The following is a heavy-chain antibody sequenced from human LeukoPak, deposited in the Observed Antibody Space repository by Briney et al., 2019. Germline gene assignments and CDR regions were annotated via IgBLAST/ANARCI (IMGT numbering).Heavy chain of an antibody. V-gene: IGHV3-7*03. Sequence: GGSLRLSCAASGFTFRNYWMGWVRQAPGKGLEWVANTKPDGTAEYYADSVRGRFTTSRDNANNFLYLQMNSLRPEDTAKYFCAKDFVHFDSRGYYFDYWGRGTVVTVSS. CDR3: AKDFVHFDSRGYYFDY. D-gene: IGHD3-9*01. CDR2: TKPDGTAE. CDR1: GFTFRNYW. J-gene: IGHJ4*02.